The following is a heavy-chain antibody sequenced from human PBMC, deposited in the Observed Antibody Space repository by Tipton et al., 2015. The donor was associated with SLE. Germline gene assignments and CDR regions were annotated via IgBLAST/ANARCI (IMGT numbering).Heavy chain of an antibody. D-gene: IGHD6-13*01. V-gene: IGHV6-1*01. CDR3: AREEQLVYQFYSGMDV. Sequence: GLVKPSQTLSLTCGISGDSVSSNSAAWNWIRQSPSRGLEWLGRTYYRSKWYNDYAISVKSRITINPDTSRNHFSLHLNSLTPEDTAVYYCAREEQLVYQFYSGMDVWGQGTTATVSS. J-gene: IGHJ6*02. CDR2: TYYRSKWYN. CDR1: GDSVSSNSAA.